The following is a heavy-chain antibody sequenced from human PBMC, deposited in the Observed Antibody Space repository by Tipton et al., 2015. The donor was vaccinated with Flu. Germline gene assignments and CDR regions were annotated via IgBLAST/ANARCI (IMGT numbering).Heavy chain of an antibody. V-gene: IGHV1-18*01. J-gene: IGHJ6*02. Sequence: QLVQSGAEVKKPGASVKVSCKASGYTLTSYGISWVRQAPGQGLEWMGWISAYNGNTNYAQKLQGRVTMTTDTSTSTAYMELRSLGSDVTVVYYCARDQRSLFVIVKSFFFFGMDVWGQGTAVSVSS. D-gene: IGHD2-21*01. CDR2: ISAYNGNT. CDR1: GYTLTSYG. CDR3: ARDQRSLFVIVKSFFFFGMDV.